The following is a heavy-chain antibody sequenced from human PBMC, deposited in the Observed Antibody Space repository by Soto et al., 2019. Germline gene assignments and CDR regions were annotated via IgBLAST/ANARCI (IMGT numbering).Heavy chain of an antibody. CDR1: GFAFSSYD. J-gene: IGHJ4*02. CDR2: IGTAGDT. Sequence: GGSLRLSCAASGFAFSSYDMHWVRQATGKGLEWVSAIGTAGDTYYPGSVKGRFTISRENAKNSLYLQMNSLRAEGTAVYYCARENSYGYQLDYWGQGTLVTVSS. V-gene: IGHV3-13*01. D-gene: IGHD5-18*01. CDR3: ARENSYGYQLDY.